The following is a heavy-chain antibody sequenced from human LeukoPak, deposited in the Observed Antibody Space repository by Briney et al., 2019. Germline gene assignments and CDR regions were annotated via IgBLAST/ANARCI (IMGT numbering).Heavy chain of an antibody. V-gene: IGHV4-34*01. CDR1: GITLSNYG. CDR3: ARVSSSYFDY. CDR2: INHSGST. D-gene: IGHD6-6*01. J-gene: IGHJ4*02. Sequence: GSLRLSCAISGITLSNYGMSWVRQPPGKGLEWIGEINHSGSTNYNPSLKSRVTISVDTSKNQFSLKLSSVTAADTAVYYCARVSSSYFDYWGQGTLVTVSS.